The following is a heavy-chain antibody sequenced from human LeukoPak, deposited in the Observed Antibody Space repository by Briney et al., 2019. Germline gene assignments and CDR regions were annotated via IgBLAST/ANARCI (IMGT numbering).Heavy chain of an antibody. V-gene: IGHV4-34*01. D-gene: IGHD2-2*01. Sequence: SETLSLTCAVYGGSFSGYYWSWIRQPPGKGLEWIGEINHSGSTNYNPPLKSRVTISVDTSKNQFSLKLSSVTAADTAVYYCARLGYCSSTSCFFKWFDPWGQGTLVTVSS. J-gene: IGHJ5*02. CDR1: GGSFSGYY. CDR2: INHSGST. CDR3: ARLGYCSSTSCFFKWFDP.